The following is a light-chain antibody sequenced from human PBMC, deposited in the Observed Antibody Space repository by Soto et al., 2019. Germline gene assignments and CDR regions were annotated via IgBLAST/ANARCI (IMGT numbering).Light chain of an antibody. J-gene: IGKJ1*01. V-gene: IGKV3-20*01. CDR2: GAS. CDR3: QPYGSSPRS. Sequence: EIVLTQSPGTLSLSPGERATLSCRASQSVSSSYLAWYQQKPGQAPRLLIYGASSRATGIPDRFSGSGSGTDFTLTISRLEREGFAVYYCQPYGSSPRSFGQGTKVEI. CDR1: QSVSSSY.